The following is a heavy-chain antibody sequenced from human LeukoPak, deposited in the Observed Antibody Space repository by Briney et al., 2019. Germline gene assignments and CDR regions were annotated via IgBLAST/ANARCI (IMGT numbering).Heavy chain of an antibody. Sequence: GGSLRLSCAASGFTFSSYNMNWVRQAPGKGLEWVSSISGSSSYTSYADSVKGRFTISRDNAKNSVYLQMNSLRAEDTAVYYCARQFDYWGPGTLVTVSS. V-gene: IGHV3-21*01. CDR2: ISGSSSYT. CDR1: GFTFSSYN. CDR3: ARQFDY. J-gene: IGHJ4*02.